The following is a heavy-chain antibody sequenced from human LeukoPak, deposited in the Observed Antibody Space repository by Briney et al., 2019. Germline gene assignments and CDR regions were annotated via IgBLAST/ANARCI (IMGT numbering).Heavy chain of an antibody. CDR2: IIPIFGIP. D-gene: IGHD6-13*01. V-gene: IGHV1-69*13. Sequence: SVKVSCKAFGGTFGNIAVTWVRQAPGQGLEWMGGIIPIFGIPNSAQKFQGRVTITAEESTSTVYMELSSLASDDTAVYYCARGERIGAVDNWFDPGGQGTLVTVSS. CDR3: ARGERIGAVDNWFDP. J-gene: IGHJ5*02. CDR1: GGTFGNIA.